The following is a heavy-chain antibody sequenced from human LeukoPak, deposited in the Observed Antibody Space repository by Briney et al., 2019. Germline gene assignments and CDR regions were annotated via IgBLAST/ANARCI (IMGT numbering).Heavy chain of an antibody. CDR2: ISYDGSNK. CDR1: GFTFSSYG. CDR3: AKDRHYYYDSSGYRNWFDP. D-gene: IGHD3-22*01. J-gene: IGHJ5*02. Sequence: GGSLRLSCAASGFTFSSYGMHWVRQAPGKGLEWVAVISYDGSNKYYADSVKGRFTISRDNSKNTLYLQMNSLRAEDTAAYYCAKDRHYYYDSSGYRNWFDPWGQGTLVTVSS. V-gene: IGHV3-30*18.